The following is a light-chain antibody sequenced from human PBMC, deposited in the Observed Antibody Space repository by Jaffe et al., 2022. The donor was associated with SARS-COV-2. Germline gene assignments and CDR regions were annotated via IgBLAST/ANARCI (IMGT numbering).Light chain of an antibody. CDR3: QQYGSSPIT. CDR1: QSVRSTY. J-gene: IGKJ5*01. V-gene: IGKV3-20*01. Sequence: EIVLTQSPGTLSLSPGERATLSCRASQSVRSTYLAWYQQKPGQAPRLLIYDASSRATGIPDRFSGSGSGTDFTLTISRLEPEDFAVYNCQQYGSSPITFGQGTRLEIK. CDR2: DAS.